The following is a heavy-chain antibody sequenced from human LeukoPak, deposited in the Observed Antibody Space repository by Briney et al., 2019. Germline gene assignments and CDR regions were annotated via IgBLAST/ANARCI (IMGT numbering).Heavy chain of an antibody. J-gene: IGHJ4*02. V-gene: IGHV4-34*01. CDR1: GGSFSGYY. Sequence: SETLSLTCAVYGGSFSGYYWSWLRQPPGKGLEWIGEINHSGSTNYNPSLKSRVTISVDTSKNQFSLKLSSVTAADTAVYYCARVRGRYSSSWGDYWGQGTLVTVSS. CDR2: INHSGST. D-gene: IGHD6-13*01. CDR3: ARVRGRYSSSWGDY.